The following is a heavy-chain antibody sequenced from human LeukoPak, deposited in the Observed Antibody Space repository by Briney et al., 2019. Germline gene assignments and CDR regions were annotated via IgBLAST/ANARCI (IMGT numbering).Heavy chain of an antibody. D-gene: IGHD1-26*01. V-gene: IGHV4-34*01. CDR3: ARGGEEWELPRYDY. CDR2: INHSGST. J-gene: IGHJ4*02. Sequence: SETLSLTCAVYGGSFSGYYWSWIRQPPGKGLEWIGEINHSGSTNYNPSLKSRVTISVDTSKNQFSLKLSSVTAADTAVYYCARGGEEWELPRYDYWGQGTLVTVSS. CDR1: GGSFSGYY.